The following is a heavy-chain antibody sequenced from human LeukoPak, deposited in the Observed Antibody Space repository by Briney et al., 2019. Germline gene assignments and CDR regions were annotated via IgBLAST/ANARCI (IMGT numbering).Heavy chain of an antibody. J-gene: IGHJ4*02. V-gene: IGHV1-2*02. CDR2: INPHSGDT. CDR1: GYTFTGYY. D-gene: IGHD5-18*01. CDR3: ARDRSPAPGRSYGRGHFDY. Sequence: ASVKVSCKASGYTFTGYYMHWVRQAPGQGLEWMGGINPHSGDTNYAQKFQGRVTMTRDTSINTAYMELSRLRSDDTAVYYCARDRSPAPGRSYGRGHFDYWGQGTLVTVSS.